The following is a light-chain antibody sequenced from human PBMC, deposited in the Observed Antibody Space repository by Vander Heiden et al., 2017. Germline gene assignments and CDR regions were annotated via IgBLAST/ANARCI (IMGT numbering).Light chain of an antibody. J-gene: IGLJ3*02. V-gene: IGLV3-1*01. CDR1: RLGDKY. CDR2: QDN. CDR3: QAWDNNIMM. Sequence: SYELTQPPSVSVSPGQTARITCSGDRLGDKYACWYQQKPGQSPVLVIYQDNRRPSGNPERFSGSTSANTATLTISGTQPMDEADYYCQAWDNNIMMFGGGTKLTVL.